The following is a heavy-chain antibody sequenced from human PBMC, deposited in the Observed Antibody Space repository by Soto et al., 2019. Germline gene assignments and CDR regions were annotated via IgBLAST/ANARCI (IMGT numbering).Heavy chain of an antibody. CDR1: GGTFSSYG. J-gene: IGHJ4*02. Sequence: ASVKVCCKDSGGTFSSYGISWVRQAPGQGLEWMGWISAYNGNTNYAQKLQGRVTMTTDTSTSTAYMELRSLRSDDTAVYYCTFKGYYYDSSGYQSPSYFDYWGQGTLVTVSS. CDR2: ISAYNGNT. CDR3: TFKGYYYDSSGYQSPSYFDY. V-gene: IGHV1-18*01. D-gene: IGHD3-22*01.